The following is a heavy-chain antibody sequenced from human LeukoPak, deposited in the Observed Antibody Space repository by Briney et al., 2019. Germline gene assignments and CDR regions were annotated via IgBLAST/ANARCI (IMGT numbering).Heavy chain of an antibody. D-gene: IGHD2-2*01. CDR2: IYTSGST. CDR1: GGSISSGSYY. J-gene: IGHJ4*02. V-gene: IGHV4-61*02. Sequence: SETLSLTCTVSGGSISSGSYYWSWIRQPAGKGLEWIGRIYTSGSTNYNPSLKSRVTISVDTSKNQFSLKLSSVTAADTAVYYCAVCDYQLLLPLDYWGQGTLVTVSS. CDR3: AVCDYQLLLPLDY.